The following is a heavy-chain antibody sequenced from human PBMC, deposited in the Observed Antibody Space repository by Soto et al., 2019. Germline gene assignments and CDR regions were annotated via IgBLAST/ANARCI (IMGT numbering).Heavy chain of an antibody. CDR1: GGSISSYY. J-gene: IGHJ6*02. CDR3: ARGRPEDYSNYDYYYYYGMDV. V-gene: IGHV4-59*01. CDR2: IYYSGST. D-gene: IGHD4-4*01. Sequence: SETLSLTCTVSGGSISSYYWSWIRQPPGKGLEWIGYIYYSGSTNYNPSLKSRVTISVDTSKHQFSLKLSSVTAADTAVYYCARGRPEDYSNYDYYYYYGMDVWGQGTTVTVSS.